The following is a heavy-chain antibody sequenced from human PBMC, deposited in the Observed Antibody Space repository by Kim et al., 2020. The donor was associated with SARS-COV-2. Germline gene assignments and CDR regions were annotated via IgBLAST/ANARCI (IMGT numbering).Heavy chain of an antibody. D-gene: IGHD1-1*01. J-gene: IGHJ3*02. Sequence: SETLSLTCTVSGGSISSSSYYWGWIRQPPGKGLEWIGSIYYSGSTYYNPSLKSRVTISVDTSKNQFSLKLSSVTAADTAVYYCARGLEFAFDIWGQGTMVTVSS. CDR2: IYYSGST. CDR3: ARGLEFAFDI. CDR1: GGSISSSSYY. V-gene: IGHV4-39*01.